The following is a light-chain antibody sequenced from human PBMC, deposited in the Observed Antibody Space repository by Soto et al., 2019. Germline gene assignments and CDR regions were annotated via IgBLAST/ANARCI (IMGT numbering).Light chain of an antibody. J-gene: IGKJ2*01. CDR2: GAS. CDR1: ESISRDY. CDR3: QQYGGVPST. V-gene: IGKV3-20*01. Sequence: EIVLTQSPGTLSLSPGQRATLSCRASESISRDYLAWYQQRLGQAPRLLIYGASSGATGIPDRFSGSGSGTDFTLPISSLEPEDFAIYYCQQYGGVPSTFGQGPKVDIK.